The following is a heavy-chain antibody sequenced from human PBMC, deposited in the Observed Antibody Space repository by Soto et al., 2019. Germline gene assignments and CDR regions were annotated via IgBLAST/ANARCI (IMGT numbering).Heavy chain of an antibody. CDR3: ARFKSPPQYCSGSSCYDGGFDY. D-gene: IGHD2-2*01. J-gene: IGHJ4*02. V-gene: IGHV4-59*01. CDR2: IYYSGSN. Sequence: SETLSLTCTVSGGSLSSYYWSWIRQPPGKGLEWIGYIYYSGSNKYNPSLQSRVTISVDTSKNQFSLKLTSVTVADTAIYYCARFKSPPQYCSGSSCYDGGFDYWGQGTLVTVSS. CDR1: GGSLSSYY.